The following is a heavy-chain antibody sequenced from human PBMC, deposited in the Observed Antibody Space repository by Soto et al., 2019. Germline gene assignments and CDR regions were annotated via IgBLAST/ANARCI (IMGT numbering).Heavy chain of an antibody. Sequence: SQTLSLTCAISGDSVSTNSATWDWIRQSPSRGLEWLGRTYYRSNWYTDYAVSVKGRITISPDTSNNQPSLQLNSVTPDDTAVDYCASLIGNSWLACWGQGTLVPVSS. V-gene: IGHV6-1*01. D-gene: IGHD3-22*01. CDR2: TYYRSNWYT. J-gene: IGHJ4*02. CDR3: ASLIGNSWLAC. CDR1: GDSVSTNSAT.